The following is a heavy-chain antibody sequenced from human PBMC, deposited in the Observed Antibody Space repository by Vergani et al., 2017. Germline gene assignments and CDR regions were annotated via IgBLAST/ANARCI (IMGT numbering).Heavy chain of an antibody. V-gene: IGHV1-2*02. Sequence: QVQLVQSGAEVKKPGASVKVSCKASGYTFTSYDINWVRQATGQGLEWMGWMNPNSGGTNYAQKFQGRVTMTRDTSISTAYMELSRLRSDDTAVYYCARAMSGSYLNWFDPWGQGTLVTVSS. J-gene: IGHJ5*02. CDR2: MNPNSGGT. CDR1: GYTFTSYD. D-gene: IGHD1-26*01. CDR3: ARAMSGSYLNWFDP.